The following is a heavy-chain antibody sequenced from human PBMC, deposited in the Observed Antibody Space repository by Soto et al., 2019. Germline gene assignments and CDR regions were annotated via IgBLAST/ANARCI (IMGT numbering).Heavy chain of an antibody. CDR3: ASGYTYGQFDY. V-gene: IGHV3-7*02. CDR1: GFTFSSYW. CDR2: IKQDGSEK. D-gene: IGHD5-18*01. Sequence: HPGGSLRLSCVASGFTFSSYWMSWVRQAPGKGLEWVANIKQDGSEKYYVDSVKGRFTISRDNAKNSLYLQMNSLRAEDTAVYYCASGYTYGQFDYWGQGTLVTVSS. J-gene: IGHJ4*02.